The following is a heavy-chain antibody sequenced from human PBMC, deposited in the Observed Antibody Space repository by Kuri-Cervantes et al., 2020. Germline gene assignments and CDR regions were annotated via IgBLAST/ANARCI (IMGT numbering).Heavy chain of an antibody. Sequence: ASVKVSCKASGYTFTSYYMHWVRQAPGQGLEWMGIINPSGGSTSYAQKFQGRVTITADKSTSTAYMELSSLRSEDTAVYYCAREAWSDEAGYWGQGTLVTVSS. D-gene: IGHD6-19*01. CDR1: GYTFTSYY. J-gene: IGHJ4*02. V-gene: IGHV1-46*01. CDR3: AREAWSDEAGY. CDR2: INPSGGST.